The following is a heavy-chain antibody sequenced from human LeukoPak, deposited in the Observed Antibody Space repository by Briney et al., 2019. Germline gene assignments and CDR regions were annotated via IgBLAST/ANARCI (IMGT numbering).Heavy chain of an antibody. CDR1: GYTFTSYD. CDR3: ARGRTYHYDSSGYYYIPPSVNWFDP. V-gene: IGHV1-8*01. CDR2: MNPNSGNT. J-gene: IGHJ5*02. Sequence: ASVKVSCKASGYTFTSYDIDWVRQATGQGLEWMGWMNPNSGNTGYAQKFQGRVTMTRNTSISTAYMELSSLRSEDTAVYYCARGRTYHYDSSGYYYIPPSVNWFDPWGQGTLVTVSS. D-gene: IGHD3-22*01.